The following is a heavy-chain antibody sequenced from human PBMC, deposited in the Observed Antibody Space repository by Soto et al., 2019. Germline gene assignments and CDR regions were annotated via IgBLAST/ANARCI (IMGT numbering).Heavy chain of an antibody. J-gene: IGHJ4*02. Sequence: GGSLRLSCAASGFTFSSYAMSWVRQAPGKGLEWVSAISGSSGSTYYADSVKGRFTISRDNSKNTLYLQMNSLRAEDTAVYYCAKDRRDSSGWYDYWGQGTLVTVSS. CDR3: AKDRRDSSGWYDY. V-gene: IGHV3-23*01. CDR2: ISGSSGST. D-gene: IGHD6-19*01. CDR1: GFTFSSYA.